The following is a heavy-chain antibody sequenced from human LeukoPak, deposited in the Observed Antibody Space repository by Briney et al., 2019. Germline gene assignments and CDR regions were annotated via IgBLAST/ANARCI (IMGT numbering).Heavy chain of an antibody. Sequence: SETLSLTCDVSGGSIDSTNWWNWVRQPPGKGLEWIGEIHHDGRINYNPSLKSRVTLSVDKSKNQFSLRLNSETAADTAMYYCARSHDHLWGNYPDYWGQGTLVTVSS. CDR1: GGSIDSTNW. D-gene: IGHD3-16*02. CDR2: IHHDGRI. CDR3: ARSHDHLWGNYPDY. V-gene: IGHV4/OR15-8*01. J-gene: IGHJ4*02.